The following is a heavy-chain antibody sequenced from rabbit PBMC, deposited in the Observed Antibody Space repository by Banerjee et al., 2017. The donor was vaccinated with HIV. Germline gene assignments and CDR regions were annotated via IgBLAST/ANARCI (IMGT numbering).Heavy chain of an antibody. J-gene: IGHJ4*01. Sequence: QSLEESGGDLVKPGASLTLTCTASGFSFSSIYWICWVRQAPGKGLEWIACIYAGSSNTYYASWAKGRFTISKASSTTVTLQMTSLTAADTATYFCAREGAGYGNFNLWGQGTLVTVS. D-gene: IGHD7-1*01. CDR1: GFSFSSIYW. V-gene: IGHV1S40*01. CDR2: IYAGSSNT. CDR3: AREGAGYGNFNL.